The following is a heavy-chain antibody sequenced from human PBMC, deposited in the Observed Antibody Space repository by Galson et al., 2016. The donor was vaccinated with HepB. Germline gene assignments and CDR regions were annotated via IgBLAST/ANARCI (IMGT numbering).Heavy chain of an antibody. D-gene: IGHD2-8*01. CDR2: IRSKAYGGTT. Sequence: SLRLSCAASGSTFGDYAMSWFRQAPGKGLEWVGFIRSKAYGGTTEYAATVKGRFTISRDDSKSIAYLQMNSLKTEDTAVYYCNRGVNGYGMDVWGQGTTVTVSS. CDR3: NRGVNGYGMDV. V-gene: IGHV3-49*03. CDR1: GSTFGDYA. J-gene: IGHJ6*02.